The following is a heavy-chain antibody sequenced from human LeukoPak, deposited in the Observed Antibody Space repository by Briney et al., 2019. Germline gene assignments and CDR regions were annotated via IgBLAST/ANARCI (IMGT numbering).Heavy chain of an antibody. Sequence: ASVKVSCKASGCTFTGYYMHWERQAPGQGLEWMGWMNPNSGATSHAQSFQGRVTMTRDTSISTAYMELSRLRSDDTAVYYCARASSVVVVAATYLFDYWGQGTLVTVSS. CDR1: GCTFTGYY. V-gene: IGHV1-2*02. D-gene: IGHD2-15*01. J-gene: IGHJ4*02. CDR3: ARASSVVVVAATYLFDY. CDR2: MNPNSGAT.